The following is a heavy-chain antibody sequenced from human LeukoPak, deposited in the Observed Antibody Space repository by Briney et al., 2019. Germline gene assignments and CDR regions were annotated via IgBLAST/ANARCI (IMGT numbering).Heavy chain of an antibody. CDR1: GFTFSSHW. CDR2: INSDGSSI. CDR3: AAVYCGGDCYFTWSYYGMDV. V-gene: IGHV3-74*01. Sequence: GGSLRLSCAASGFTFSSHWMHWVRQAPGKGLVWVSRINSDGSSISYADSVKGRFTISRDNSKNTLYLQMNSLRAEDTAVYYCAAVYCGGDCYFTWSYYGMDVWGQGTTVTVSS. J-gene: IGHJ6*02. D-gene: IGHD2-21*02.